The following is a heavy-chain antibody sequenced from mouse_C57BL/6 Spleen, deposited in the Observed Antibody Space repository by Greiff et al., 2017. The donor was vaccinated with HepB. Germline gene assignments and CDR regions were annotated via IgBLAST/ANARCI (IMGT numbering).Heavy chain of an antibody. CDR3: ARDHSDYGSSYSNY. CDR1: GYTFTSYW. CDR2: IYPGSGST. Sequence: QVQLQQSGAELVKPGASVKMSCKASGYTFTSYWITWVKQRPGQGLEWIGDIYPGSGSTNYNEKFKSKATLTVDTSSSTAYMQLSSLTSEDSAVYYCARDHSDYGSSYSNYWGQGTTLTVSS. D-gene: IGHD1-1*01. J-gene: IGHJ2*01. V-gene: IGHV1-55*01.